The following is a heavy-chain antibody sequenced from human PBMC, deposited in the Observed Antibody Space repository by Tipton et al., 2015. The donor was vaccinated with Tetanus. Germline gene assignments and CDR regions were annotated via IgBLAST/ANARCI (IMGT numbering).Heavy chain of an antibody. D-gene: IGHD6-13*01. CDR3: ARAGGGSWGNFDY. Sequence: TLSLTCTVSGGSISAYYWSWIRQPPGKGLEWIGYIYFNGSTKYNPSLKSRVAISVDASKTQFSLKLSSVTAADTAVYYCARAGGGSWGNFDYWGQGTLVTVSS. CDR1: GGSISAYY. CDR2: IYFNGST. J-gene: IGHJ4*02. V-gene: IGHV4-59*08.